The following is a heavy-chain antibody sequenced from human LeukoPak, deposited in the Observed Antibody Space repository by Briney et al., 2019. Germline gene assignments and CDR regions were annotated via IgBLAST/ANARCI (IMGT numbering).Heavy chain of an antibody. CDR1: GYLFKYNY. J-gene: IGHJ4*02. D-gene: IGHD5-18*01. CDR3: ARDRMDTAMGSYLDN. Sequence: ASVKVSCKASGYLFKYNYIHWVRQAPRQGLEWMGMINPSGDSTTYAQQFQGRLTMSSDTSTRTVYVELSSLRSEDTAVYFCARDRMDTAMGSYLDNWGQGTLVTISS. CDR2: INPSGDST. V-gene: IGHV1-46*02.